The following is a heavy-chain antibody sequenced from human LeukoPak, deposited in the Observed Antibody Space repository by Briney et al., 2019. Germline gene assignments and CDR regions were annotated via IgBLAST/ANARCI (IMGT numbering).Heavy chain of an antibody. D-gene: IGHD4-23*01. V-gene: IGHV3-33*01. CDR2: IWYDGSDK. CDR3: CYGGKSDRFDY. J-gene: IGHJ4*02. CDR1: GFTFSSYG. Sequence: PGRSLRLSCAASGFTFSSYGMHWVRQAPGKGLEWVSVIWYDGSDKYYADSVKGRFTISRDNSKNVLYLQMNSLRAEDTAVYYCCYGGKSDRFDYWGEGTLVTVSS.